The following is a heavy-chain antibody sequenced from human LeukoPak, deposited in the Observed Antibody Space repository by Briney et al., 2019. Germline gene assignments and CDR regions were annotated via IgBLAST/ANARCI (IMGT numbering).Heavy chain of an antibody. CDR2: IYYSGST. CDR1: GGSISSSSYY. Sequence: SETLSLTCTVSGGSISSSSYYWGWIRQPPGKGLEWIGSIYYSGSTYYNPSLKSRVTISVDTSKNQFSLKLSSVTAADTAVYYCAKTPSVSLYYDFWSGGDDYWGQGTLVTVSS. J-gene: IGHJ4*02. V-gene: IGHV4-39*01. CDR3: AKTPSVSLYYDFWSGGDDY. D-gene: IGHD3-3*01.